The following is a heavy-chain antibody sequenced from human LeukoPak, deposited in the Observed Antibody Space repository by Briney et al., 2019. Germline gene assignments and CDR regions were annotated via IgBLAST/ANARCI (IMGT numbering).Heavy chain of an antibody. CDR2: INPSGGST. V-gene: IGHV1-46*01. J-gene: IGHJ6*03. CDR3: ARDLTVLRFLEWFQPNDYMDV. Sequence: ASVKVSCKASGYTFTSYYMHWVRQAPGQGLEWMGIINPSGGSTSYAQKSQGRVTMTRDMSTSTVYMELSSLRSEDTAVYYCARDLTVLRFLEWFQPNDYMDVWAKGPRSPSP. D-gene: IGHD3-3*01. CDR1: GYTFTSYY.